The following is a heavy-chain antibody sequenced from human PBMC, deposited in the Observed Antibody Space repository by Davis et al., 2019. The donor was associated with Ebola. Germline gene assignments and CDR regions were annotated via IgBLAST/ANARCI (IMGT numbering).Heavy chain of an antibody. CDR2: IRSKPKGYAT. V-gene: IGHV3-73*01. J-gene: IGHJ4*02. Sequence: GGSLRLSCAASGFSLSDSTIHWVRQASGKGLEWVGRIRSKPKGYATAYAASVKGRFTISRDDSKNTAYLQMNSQKTEDTAVYYCTGIAAADLDYWGQGTLVTVSS. CDR3: TGIAAADLDY. CDR1: GFSLSDST. D-gene: IGHD6-13*01.